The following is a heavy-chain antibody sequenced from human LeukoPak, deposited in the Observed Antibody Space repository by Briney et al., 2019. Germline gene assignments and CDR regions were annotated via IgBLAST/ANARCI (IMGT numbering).Heavy chain of an antibody. J-gene: IGHJ4*02. Sequence: PGGSLRLSCAASGFTFSGYWMHWVRQAPGKGLVWVSRISPDGSTTGHADSVKGRFTISRDNGKNTLYLQMNSLRAEDTAVYYCARGSTYYDSSGQVPFDYWGQGTLVTVSS. CDR2: ISPDGSTT. V-gene: IGHV3-74*01. CDR3: ARGSTYYDSSGQVPFDY. D-gene: IGHD3-22*01. CDR1: GFTFSGYW.